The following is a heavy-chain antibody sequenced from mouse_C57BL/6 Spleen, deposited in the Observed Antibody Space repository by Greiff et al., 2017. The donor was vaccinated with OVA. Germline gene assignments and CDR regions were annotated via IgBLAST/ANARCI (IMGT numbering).Heavy chain of an antibody. CDR2: IDTSDSET. CDR1: GYTFTSYW. J-gene: IGHJ1*03. CDR3: ARRGITTVVEDYWYFDV. V-gene: IGHV1-52*01. Sequence: QVQLQQPGAELVRPGSSVKLSCKASGYTFTSYWMHWVKQRPIQGLEWIGNIDTSDSETHYNQKFKDKATLTVDKSSSTAYMQLSSLTSEDSAVYYCARRGITTVVEDYWYFDVWGTGTTVTVSS. D-gene: IGHD1-1*01.